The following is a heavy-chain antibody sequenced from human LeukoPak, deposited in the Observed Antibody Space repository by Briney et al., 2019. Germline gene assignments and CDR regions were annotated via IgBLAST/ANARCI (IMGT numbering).Heavy chain of an antibody. CDR3: ARDARGTGSNVWGSYRLDWFDP. D-gene: IGHD3-16*01. CDR2: IYYSGST. Sequence: SETPSLTCTVSGGSISSGGYYWSWIRQHPGKGLEWIGYIYYSGSTYYNPSLKSRVTISVDTSKNQFSLKLSSVTAADTAVYYCARDARGTGSNVWGSYRLDWFDPWGQGTLVTVSS. V-gene: IGHV4-31*03. CDR1: GGSISSGGYY. J-gene: IGHJ5*02.